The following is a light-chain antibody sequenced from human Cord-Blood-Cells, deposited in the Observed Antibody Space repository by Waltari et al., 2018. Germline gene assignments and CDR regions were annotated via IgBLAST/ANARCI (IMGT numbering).Light chain of an antibody. CDR2: AAS. Sequence: QMTQSPSSLSASVGDRVTITCRASQSISSYLNWYQQKPGKAPKLLIYAASSLQSGVPSRFSGSGSGTDFTLTISSLQPEDFATYYCQQSYSTPPTFGQGTKVEIK. CDR3: QQSYSTPPT. J-gene: IGKJ1*01. CDR1: QSISSY. V-gene: IGKV1-39*01.